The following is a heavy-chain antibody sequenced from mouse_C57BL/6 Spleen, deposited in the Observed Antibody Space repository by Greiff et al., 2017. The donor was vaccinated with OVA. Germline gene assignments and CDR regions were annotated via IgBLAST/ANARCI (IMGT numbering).Heavy chain of an antibody. J-gene: IGHJ3*01. D-gene: IGHD1-1*01. CDR1: GYTFTSYW. CDR3: ARGAFYYYGSSLFAY. CDR2: IDPSDSYT. Sequence: QVQLQQPGAELVMPGASVKLSCKASGYTFTSYWMHWVKQRPGQGLEWIGEIDPSDSYTNYNQKFKGKSTLTVDKSSSTAYMQLSSLTSEDSAVYYGARGAFYYYGSSLFAYWGQGTLVTVSA. V-gene: IGHV1-69*01.